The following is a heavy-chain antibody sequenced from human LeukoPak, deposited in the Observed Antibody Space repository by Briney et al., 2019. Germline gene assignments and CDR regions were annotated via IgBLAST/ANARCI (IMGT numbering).Heavy chain of an antibody. D-gene: IGHD3-16*01. Sequence: SSVKVSCKASGGTFSSYAISWVRQAPGHGLEWMGGIIPIFGTANYAQKFQGRVTITADEPTSTAYMELSSLRSEDTAVYYCAREGRYDYVWGSSYYFDYWGQGTLVTVSS. CDR3: AREGRYDYVWGSSYYFDY. J-gene: IGHJ4*02. CDR1: GGTFSSYA. V-gene: IGHV1-69*13. CDR2: IIPIFGTA.